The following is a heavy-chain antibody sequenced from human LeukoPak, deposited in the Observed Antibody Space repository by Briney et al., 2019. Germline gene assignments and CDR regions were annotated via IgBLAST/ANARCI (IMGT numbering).Heavy chain of an antibody. V-gene: IGHV1-69*13. J-gene: IGHJ4*02. CDR1: GGTFSSYA. Sequence: ASVKVSCKASGGTFSSYAISWVRQAPGQGLEWMGGIIPIFGTANYAQKFQGRVTITADESTSTAYMELSSLRSEDTAVYYCARSDSSGYYYPVYFDYWGQGTLVTVSS. D-gene: IGHD3-22*01. CDR3: ARSDSSGYYYPVYFDY. CDR2: IIPIFGTA.